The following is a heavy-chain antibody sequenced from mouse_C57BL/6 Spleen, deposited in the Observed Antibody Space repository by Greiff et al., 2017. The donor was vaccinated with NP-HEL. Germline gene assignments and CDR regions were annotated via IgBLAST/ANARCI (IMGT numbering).Heavy chain of an antibody. Sequence: EVQLQQSGAGLVGPGAPVKLSCPAPGFNIKDTYRHGWRRRPKQGLEWIGRIDPEDGDTEYAPKFQGKATMTADTSSNTAYLQLSSLTSEDTAVYYCTTWNGRGYFDVWGTGTTVTVSS. CDR3: TTWNGRGYFDV. CDR2: IDPEDGDT. J-gene: IGHJ1*03. V-gene: IGHV14-1*01. CDR1: GFNIKDTY.